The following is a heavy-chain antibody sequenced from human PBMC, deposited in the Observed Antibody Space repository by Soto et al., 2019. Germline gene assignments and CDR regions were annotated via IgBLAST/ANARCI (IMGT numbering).Heavy chain of an antibody. CDR3: TVHRPTYYDFWSGLAGFDP. Sequence: PGGSLRLSCAASGFTFSGSAMHWVRQASGKGLEWVGRIRSEANSYATAYAASVKGRFTISRDDSKNTAYLQMNSLKTEDTAVYYCTVHRPTYYDFWSGLAGFDPWGQGTLVTVS. J-gene: IGHJ5*02. CDR1: GFTFSGSA. V-gene: IGHV3-73*01. CDR2: IRSEANSYAT. D-gene: IGHD3-3*01.